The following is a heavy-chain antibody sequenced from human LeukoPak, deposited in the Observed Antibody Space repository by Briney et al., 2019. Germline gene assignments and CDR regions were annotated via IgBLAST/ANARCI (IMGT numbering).Heavy chain of an antibody. V-gene: IGHV3-11*04. CDR1: GFTFSDYY. J-gene: IGHJ4*02. D-gene: IGHD3-10*01. CDR3: ARDPSFRPLWFGGGEFDY. Sequence: GGSLRLSCAASGFTFSDYYMSWIRQAPGKGLEWVSYISSSGSTIYYADSVKGRFTISRDNAKNSLYLQMNSLRAEDTAVYYCARDPSFRPLWFGGGEFDYWGQGTLVTVSS. CDR2: ISSSGSTI.